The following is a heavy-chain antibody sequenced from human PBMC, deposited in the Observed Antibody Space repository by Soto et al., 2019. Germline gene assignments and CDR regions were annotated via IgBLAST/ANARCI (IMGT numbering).Heavy chain of an antibody. CDR2: IIPFLDIT. CDR3: ARETVGGSSFDYYYGMDV. D-gene: IGHD1-26*01. Sequence: QVQLVQSGAEVKKPGSSVKVSCEASGGTFSSYSINWVRQAPGQGLEWMGRIIPFLDITSYSQKFQGRVTITADKSTRTGYLELSSLRSADTSVYYCARETVGGSSFDYYYGMDVWGQGTTVTVSS. V-gene: IGHV1-69*08. J-gene: IGHJ6*02. CDR1: GGTFSSYS.